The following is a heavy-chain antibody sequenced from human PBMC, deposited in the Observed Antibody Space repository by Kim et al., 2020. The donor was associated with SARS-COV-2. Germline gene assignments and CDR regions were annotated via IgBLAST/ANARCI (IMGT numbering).Heavy chain of an antibody. J-gene: IGHJ3*02. V-gene: IGHV1-46*01. D-gene: IGHD3-3*01. CDR2: GST. CDR3: ARVSGAFDI. Sequence: GSTSYAQKFQGRVTMTRDTSTGTVYMGLSSLRTEETAVYYCARVSGAFDIWGQGTMVTVSS.